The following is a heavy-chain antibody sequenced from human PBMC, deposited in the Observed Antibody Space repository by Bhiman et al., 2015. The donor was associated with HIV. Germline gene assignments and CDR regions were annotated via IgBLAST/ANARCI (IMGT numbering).Heavy chain of an antibody. CDR2: IIGSGGST. Sequence: EVQLLESGGGLVQPGGSLRLSCVVSGFTFRSYAMSWVRQAPGKGLEWVSGIIGSGGSTYYTGSVKGRFTISRDNSKNTLYLQMNSLRAEDTAVYYCANTGHYDSSGPALWGQGTLVTVSS. CDR1: GFTFRSYA. D-gene: IGHD3-22*01. V-gene: IGHV3-23*01. J-gene: IGHJ4*02. CDR3: ANTGHYDSSGPAL.